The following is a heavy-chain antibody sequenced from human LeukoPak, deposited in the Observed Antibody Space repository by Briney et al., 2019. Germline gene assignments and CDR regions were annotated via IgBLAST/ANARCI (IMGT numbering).Heavy chain of an antibody. V-gene: IGHV1-3*01. CDR1: GYTFTSYA. CDR2: INAGNGNT. Sequence: ASVKVSCKASGYTFTSYAMHWVRQAPGQRLEWMGWINAGNGNTKYSQKFQGRVTITRDTSASTAYMELSSLRSEDTAVYYCARDSSGWYLYYFDYGGQGPLVTVSS. CDR3: ARDSSGWYLYYFDY. J-gene: IGHJ4*02. D-gene: IGHD6-19*01.